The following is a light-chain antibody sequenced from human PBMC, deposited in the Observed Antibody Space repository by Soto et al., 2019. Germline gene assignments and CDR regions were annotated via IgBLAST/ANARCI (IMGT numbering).Light chain of an antibody. J-gene: IGKJ1*01. CDR1: QSFGSTY. CDR3: QQHGSSRT. V-gene: IGKV3-20*01. Sequence: EIVLTQSPGTLSLSPGERATLSCRASQSFGSTYLAWYQQKSGQAPRIIIYGASSRATGIPDRFSGSGSGTDFTLTISRLEPEDFAVYYCQQHGSSRTFGQGTKVDIK. CDR2: GAS.